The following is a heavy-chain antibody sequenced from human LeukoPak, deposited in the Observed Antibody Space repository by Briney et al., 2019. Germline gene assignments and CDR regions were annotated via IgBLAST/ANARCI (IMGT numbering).Heavy chain of an antibody. D-gene: IGHD3-10*01. CDR2: ISGDT. V-gene: IGHV3-43*02. Sequence: GGSLRLSCAASGFTSDDHARHWVRQAPGKGLEWVSLISGDTYYADSVKGRFTISRDKSKNSLYLQINSLRTDDTALYYCASQTKYYYGSGSYWGAFDIWGQGTMVTVSS. CDR1: GFTSDDHA. CDR3: ASQTKYYYGSGSYWGAFDI. J-gene: IGHJ3*02.